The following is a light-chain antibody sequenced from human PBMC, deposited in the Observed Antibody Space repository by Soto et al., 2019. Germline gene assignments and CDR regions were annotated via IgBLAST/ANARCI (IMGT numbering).Light chain of an antibody. CDR2: KAS. V-gene: IGKV1-5*03. CDR1: QSISSW. CDR3: QQYNSYSLT. J-gene: IGKJ4*01. Sequence: DIKMTQSPSTLSASVEDRVTITCRASQSISSWLAWYQQKPGKAPKLLIYKASSLESGVPSRFSGSGSGTEFTLTTSSLQPDDFATYYCQQYNSYSLTFGGGTKVDIK.